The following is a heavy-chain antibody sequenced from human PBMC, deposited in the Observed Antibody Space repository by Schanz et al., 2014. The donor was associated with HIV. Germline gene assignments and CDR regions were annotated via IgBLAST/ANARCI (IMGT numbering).Heavy chain of an antibody. Sequence: EVQLLESGGGLDQPGGSLRLSCAASGFNFNNYAMTWVRQAPGKGLEWVGFIRSKAYGGTPEYAASVKGRFTISRDDSKSIAYLQVNSLRIEDTAVYYCTRVITRWFGGAHYAMDVWGQGTTVIVSS. CDR1: GFNFNNYA. D-gene: IGHD3-10*01. V-gene: IGHV3-49*04. CDR2: IRSKAYGGTP. J-gene: IGHJ6*02. CDR3: TRVITRWFGGAHYAMDV.